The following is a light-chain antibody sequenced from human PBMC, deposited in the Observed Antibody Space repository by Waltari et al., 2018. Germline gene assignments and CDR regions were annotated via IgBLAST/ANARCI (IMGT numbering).Light chain of an antibody. V-gene: IGLV2-8*01. Sequence: HSALTQPPSASGSPGQSVTISCTGTSSAVGGYNSVSWYQQHPDKAPQLMIYALTKRSPGFPDRFSGSKSGNTASLTVSGRQADDEADYYCSPYADSDNLVLCGGTKLTVL. CDR3: SPYADSDNLV. CDR1: SSAVGGYNS. CDR2: ALT. J-gene: IGLJ3*02.